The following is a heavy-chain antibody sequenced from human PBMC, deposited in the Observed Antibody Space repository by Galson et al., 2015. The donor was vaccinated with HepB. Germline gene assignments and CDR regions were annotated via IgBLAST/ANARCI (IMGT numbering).Heavy chain of an antibody. CDR3: TRRDSIGYYYDSSGSKGVFDY. J-gene: IGHJ4*02. D-gene: IGHD3-22*01. CDR1: GYSISSGYY. CDR2: IYHSGST. V-gene: IGHV4-38-2*02. Sequence: ETLSLTCTVSGYSISSGYYWGWIRQPPGKGLEWIGSIYHSGSTYYNPSLKSRVTISVDTSKNQFSLKLSSVTAADTAVYYCTRRDSIGYYYDSSGSKGVFDYWGQGTLVTVSS.